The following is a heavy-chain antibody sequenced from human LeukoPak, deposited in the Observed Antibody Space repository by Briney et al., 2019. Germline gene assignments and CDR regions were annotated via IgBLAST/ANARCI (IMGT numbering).Heavy chain of an antibody. Sequence: GGSLRLSCAASGFIFSSYGMSWVRQAPGKGLEWVSAISASGGRTNNADSVKGRSTISRDNSKNTLYLQMNSLRAEDTAVYYCAREDTAMALDYWGQGTLVTVSS. D-gene: IGHD5-18*01. CDR2: ISASGGRT. CDR1: GFIFSSYG. V-gene: IGHV3-23*01. J-gene: IGHJ4*02. CDR3: AREDTAMALDY.